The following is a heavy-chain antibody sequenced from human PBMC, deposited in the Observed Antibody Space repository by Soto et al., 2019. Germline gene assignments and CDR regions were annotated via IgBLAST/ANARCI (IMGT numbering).Heavy chain of an antibody. CDR1: GFTFSSYA. V-gene: IGHV3-23*01. CDR2: ISGSGGST. CDR3: ASSLTRFVVADVDI. J-gene: IGHJ3*02. Sequence: EVQLLESGGGLVQPGGSLRLSCAASGFTFSSYAMSWVRQAPGKGLEWVSAISGSGGSTYYADSVKGRFTISRDNSKNTLYLQMNSLRAEDTDVYYCASSLTRFVVADVDIWGQGTMVTVSS. D-gene: IGHD2-15*01.